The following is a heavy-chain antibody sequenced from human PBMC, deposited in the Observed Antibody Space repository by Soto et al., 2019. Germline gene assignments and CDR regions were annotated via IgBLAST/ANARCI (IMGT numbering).Heavy chain of an antibody. Sequence: QVQLVQSGAEVKKPGASVKVSCKASGYTFTSYGISWVRQAPGQGLEWMGWISAYNGNTNYAQKLQGRVTMTTDTSTSTGDMELRSLGSDDTAVYYCARDHHYYGSGSYLNSDYYYGMDVWGQGTTVTVSS. D-gene: IGHD3-10*01. J-gene: IGHJ6*02. V-gene: IGHV1-18*01. CDR1: GYTFTSYG. CDR2: ISAYNGNT. CDR3: ARDHHYYGSGSYLNSDYYYGMDV.